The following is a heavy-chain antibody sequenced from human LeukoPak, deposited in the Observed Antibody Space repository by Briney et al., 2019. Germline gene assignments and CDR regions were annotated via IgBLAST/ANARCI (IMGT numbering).Heavy chain of an antibody. CDR3: ARSNWNPPWYFDL. Sequence: PSETLSLTCTVSGGSISSGGYYWSWIRQHPGKGLEWIGRIYTSGSTNYNPSLKSRVTMSVDTSKNQFSLKLSSVTAADTAVYYCARSNWNPPWYFDLWGRGTLVTVSS. CDR1: GGSISSGGYY. J-gene: IGHJ2*01. V-gene: IGHV4-61*02. CDR2: IYTSGST. D-gene: IGHD1-1*01.